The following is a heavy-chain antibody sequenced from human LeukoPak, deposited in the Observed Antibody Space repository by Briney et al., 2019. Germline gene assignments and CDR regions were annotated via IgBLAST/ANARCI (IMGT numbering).Heavy chain of an antibody. CDR3: ARLGDSSGWYYFDY. D-gene: IGHD6-19*01. V-gene: IGHV1-18*04. J-gene: IGHJ4*02. CDR2: ISAYNGNT. CDR1: GYTFTSYY. Sequence: VASVKVSCKASGYTFTSYYMHWVRQAPGQGLEWMGWISAYNGNTNYAQKLQGRVTMTTDTSTSTAYMELRSLRSDDTAVYYCARLGDSSGWYYFDYWGQGTLVTVPS.